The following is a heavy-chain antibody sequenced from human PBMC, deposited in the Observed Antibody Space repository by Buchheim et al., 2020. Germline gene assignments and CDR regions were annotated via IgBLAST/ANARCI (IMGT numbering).Heavy chain of an antibody. Sequence: EVQLLESGGGLVQPGGSPRLSCAASGFTFSSYAMSWVRQAPGKGLEWVSAISGSGGSTYYADSVKGRFTISRDNSKNTLYLQMNSLRAEDTAVYYCAKSIAVAGESYYYYGMDVWGQGTT. V-gene: IGHV3-23*01. CDR1: GFTFSSYA. CDR2: ISGSGGST. CDR3: AKSIAVAGESYYYYGMDV. D-gene: IGHD6-19*01. J-gene: IGHJ6*02.